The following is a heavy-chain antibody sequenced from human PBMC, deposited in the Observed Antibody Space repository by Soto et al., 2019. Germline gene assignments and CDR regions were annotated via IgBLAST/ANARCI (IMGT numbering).Heavy chain of an antibody. CDR1: GFTFSSYG. J-gene: IGHJ4*02. V-gene: IGHV3-30*18. CDR3: AKVPPGSGSYKGNYFDY. D-gene: IGHD1-26*01. CDR2: ISYDGSNK. Sequence: GGSLRLSCAASGFTFSSYGMHWVRQAPGKGLEWVAVISYDGSNKYYADSVKGRFTISRDNSKNTLYLQMNSLRAEDTAVYYCAKVPPGSGSYKGNYFDYWGQGTLVTVSS.